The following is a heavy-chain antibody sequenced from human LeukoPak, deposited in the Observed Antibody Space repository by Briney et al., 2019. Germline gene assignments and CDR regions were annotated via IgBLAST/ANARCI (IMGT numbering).Heavy chain of an antibody. D-gene: IGHD3-3*01. Sequence: GGSLRLSCVASGFTFSDHWMTWVRQAPGKGLEWVANIKQDGGERDFADSVKGRFSISRDNAKNSLNLHMESLRVEDTAVYYCVRVRREELYYNFWSGPWFDPWGQGTLVIVSS. CDR1: GFTFSDHW. J-gene: IGHJ5*02. CDR3: VRVRREELYYNFWSGPWFDP. CDR2: IKQDGGER. V-gene: IGHV3-7*01.